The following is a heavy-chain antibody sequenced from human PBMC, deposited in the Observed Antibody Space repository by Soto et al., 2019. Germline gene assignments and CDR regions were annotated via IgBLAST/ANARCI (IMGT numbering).Heavy chain of an antibody. J-gene: IGHJ4*02. Sequence: TSETLSLSCTVSGGSISSGDYYWSWIRQPPGKGLEWIGYIYYSGTTYKNPSLKSRVTISVDRSKNQFSLKLSSVTAADTAVYYCARQKTMGATFFDSWGPGALVTVS. D-gene: IGHD1-26*01. CDR2: IYYSGTT. CDR1: GGSISSGDYY. V-gene: IGHV4-30-4*01. CDR3: ARQKTMGATFFDS.